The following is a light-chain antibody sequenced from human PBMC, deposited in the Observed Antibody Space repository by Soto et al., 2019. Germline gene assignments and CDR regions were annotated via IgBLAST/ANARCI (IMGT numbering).Light chain of an antibody. Sequence: QSVLTQPPSASGTPGQRVTISWSGSRSNIGTNYVYWYQQLPGTAPKLLVYRNNLRPSGVPDRFSGSNSGTSDSLAISGLRSEDEADYYCAAWDDRLSGPPYVFGTGTKVTVL. V-gene: IGLV1-47*01. CDR2: RNN. CDR1: RSNIGTNY. CDR3: AAWDDRLSGPPYV. J-gene: IGLJ1*01.